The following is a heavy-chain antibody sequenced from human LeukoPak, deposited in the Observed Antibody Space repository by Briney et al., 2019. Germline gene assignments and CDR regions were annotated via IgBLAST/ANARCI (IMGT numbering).Heavy chain of an antibody. J-gene: IGHJ2*01. V-gene: IGHV3-23*01. CDR2: ISGSGGST. Sequence: PGGSLRLSCAASGFTFSSYAMSWVRQAPGKGLEWVSAISGSGGSTYYADSVKGRFTISRDNSKNTLYLQMNSLRAEDTAVYYCARVAGKGYDFWSGYLLDWYFDLWGRGTLVTVSS. CDR1: GFTFSSYA. D-gene: IGHD3-3*01. CDR3: ARVAGKGYDFWSGYLLDWYFDL.